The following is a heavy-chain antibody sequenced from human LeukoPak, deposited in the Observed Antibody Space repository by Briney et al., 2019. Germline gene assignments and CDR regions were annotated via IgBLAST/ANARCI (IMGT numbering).Heavy chain of an antibody. Sequence: SETLSLTCAVYGGSFSGYYWSWIRQPPGKGLEWIGEINHSGSTYYNPSLESRVTISVDTSKNQFSLRLSSVIAADTAVYYCARGTYSSGYFYYLDYWGQGTLVTVSS. CDR1: GGSFSGYY. CDR2: INHSGST. J-gene: IGHJ4*02. V-gene: IGHV4-34*01. CDR3: ARGTYSSGYFYYLDY. D-gene: IGHD3-22*01.